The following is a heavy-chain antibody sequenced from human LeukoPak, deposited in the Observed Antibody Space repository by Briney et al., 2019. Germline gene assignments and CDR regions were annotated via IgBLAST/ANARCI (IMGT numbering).Heavy chain of an antibody. D-gene: IGHD3-22*01. V-gene: IGHV4-34*01. CDR2: INHSGST. CDR1: DGSFSGYY. J-gene: IGHJ4*02. CDR3: ARPDKFYYDSSGYLY. Sequence: PSETLSLTCAVYDGSFSGYYWSWIRQPPGKGLEWIGEINHSGSTNYNPSLKSRVTISVDTSKNQFSLKLSSVTAADTAVYYCARPDKFYYDSSGYLYWGQGTLVTVSS.